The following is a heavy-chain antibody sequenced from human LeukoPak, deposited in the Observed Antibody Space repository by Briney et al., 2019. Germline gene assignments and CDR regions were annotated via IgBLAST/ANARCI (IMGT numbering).Heavy chain of an antibody. D-gene: IGHD3-3*01. V-gene: IGHV7-4-1*02. Sequence: GASVKVSCKASGYTFTSYAMNWVRQAPGQGLEWMGWINTNTGNPTYAQGFTGRFVFSLDTSVSTAYLQISSLKAEDTAVYYCARLTQTGVLPTRREIDYWGQGTLVTVSS. J-gene: IGHJ4*02. CDR2: INTNTGNP. CDR1: GYTFTSYA. CDR3: ARLTQTGVLPTRREIDY.